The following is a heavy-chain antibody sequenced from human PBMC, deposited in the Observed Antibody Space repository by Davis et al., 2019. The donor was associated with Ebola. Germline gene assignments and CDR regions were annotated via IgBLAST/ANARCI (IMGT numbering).Heavy chain of an antibody. CDR3: ASFVVPYYYGMDV. CDR2: IYSGGST. V-gene: IGHV3-66*01. CDR1: GFTVSSNY. D-gene: IGHD2-21*01. J-gene: IGHJ6*02. Sequence: TLSLTCAASGFTVSSNYMSWVRQAPGKGLEWVSVIYSGGSTYYADSVKGRFTISRDNSKNTLYLQMNSLRAEDTAVYYCASFVVPYYYGMDVWGQGTTVTVSS.